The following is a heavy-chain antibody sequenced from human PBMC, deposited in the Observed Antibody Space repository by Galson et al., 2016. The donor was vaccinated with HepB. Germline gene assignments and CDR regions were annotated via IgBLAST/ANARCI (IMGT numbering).Heavy chain of an antibody. CDR3: SRDPEMATTLYYYYYGMDV. D-gene: IGHD5-24*01. Sequence: SLRLSCAASGFTFGDYAMSWFRQAPGKGLEWVGFIRSKAYGGTTEYAASVKGRFTISRDDSKSIAYLQMNSLKTEDTAVYYCSRDPEMATTLYYYYYGMDVWAEGPRSPSP. J-gene: IGHJ6*02. CDR1: GFTFGDYA. CDR2: IRSKAYGGTT. V-gene: IGHV3-49*03.